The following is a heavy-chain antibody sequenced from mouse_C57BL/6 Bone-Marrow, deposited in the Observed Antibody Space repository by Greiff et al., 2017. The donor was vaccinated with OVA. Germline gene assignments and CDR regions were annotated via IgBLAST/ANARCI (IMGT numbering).Heavy chain of an antibody. J-gene: IGHJ2*01. D-gene: IGHD1-1*01. CDR3: AREEVYYYGSGDY. CDR1: GYTFTDYY. V-gene: IGHV1-76*01. Sequence: VQGVESGAELVRPGASVKLSCKASGYTFTDYYINWVKQRPGQGLEWIARIYPGSGNTYYNEKFKGKATLTAEKSSSTAYMQLSSLTSEDSAVYFCAREEVYYYGSGDYWGQGTTLTVSS. CDR2: IYPGSGNT.